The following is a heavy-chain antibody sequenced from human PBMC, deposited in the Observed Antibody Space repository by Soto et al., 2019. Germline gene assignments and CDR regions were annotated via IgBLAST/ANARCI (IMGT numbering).Heavy chain of an antibody. D-gene: IGHD4-17*01. CDR1: GFTFSSYE. Sequence: EVQLVESGGGLVQPGGSLRLSCAASGFTFSSYEMNWVRQAPGKGLEWVSYISSSGSTIYYADSVKGRFTISRDNAKNSLYLQMNSLRAEDTAVYYCARDEGYGDYSGYWGQGTLVTVSS. J-gene: IGHJ4*02. CDR3: ARDEGYGDYSGY. V-gene: IGHV3-48*03. CDR2: ISSSGSTI.